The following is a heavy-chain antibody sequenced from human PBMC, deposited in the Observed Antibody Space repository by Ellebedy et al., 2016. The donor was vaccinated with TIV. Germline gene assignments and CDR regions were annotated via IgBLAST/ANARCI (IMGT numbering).Heavy chain of an antibody. CDR1: GYTFIDFH. J-gene: IGHJ5*02. V-gene: IGHV1-2*02. CDR3: ARDRIGAGNRADWFDP. D-gene: IGHD4-23*01. CDR2: INPNSGDT. Sequence: AASVKVSCKASGYTFIDFHMHWVRQAPGQGPVWMGWINPNSGDTNYAQMFQGRVNMTRDTSIGTAYLEVSRLTSDDTALYYRARDRIGAGNRADWFDPWGQGTLVTVSS.